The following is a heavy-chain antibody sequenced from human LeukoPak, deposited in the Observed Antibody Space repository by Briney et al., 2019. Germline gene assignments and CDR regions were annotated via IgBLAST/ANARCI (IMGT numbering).Heavy chain of an antibody. CDR2: ISGSGGTT. Sequence: GGSLRLSCAVSGITLSNYGMSWVRQAPGKVLEWVAGISGSGGTTNCGDSVKGRFSISGDNPENTLYLHLNSLRAEDTAVYFCAKRGVVIRVILVGFHKEAYYFDSWGQGALVTVSS. V-gene: IGHV3-23*01. J-gene: IGHJ4*02. CDR1: GITLSNYG. D-gene: IGHD3-22*01. CDR3: AKRGVVIRVILVGFHKEAYYFDS.